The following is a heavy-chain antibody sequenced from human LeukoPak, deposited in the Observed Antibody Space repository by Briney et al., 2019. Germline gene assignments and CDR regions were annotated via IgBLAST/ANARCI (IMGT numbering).Heavy chain of an antibody. J-gene: IGHJ4*02. D-gene: IGHD3-10*01. Sequence: SETLSLTCTVSGGSISSGSYYWSWIRQPAGKGVEWIGRIYTSGSTNYNPSLKSRVTISVDTSKNQFSLKLSSVTAADTAVYYCARGPLWSPYYFDYWGQGTLVTVSS. CDR3: ARGPLWSPYYFDY. CDR2: IYTSGST. V-gene: IGHV4-61*02. CDR1: GGSISSGSYY.